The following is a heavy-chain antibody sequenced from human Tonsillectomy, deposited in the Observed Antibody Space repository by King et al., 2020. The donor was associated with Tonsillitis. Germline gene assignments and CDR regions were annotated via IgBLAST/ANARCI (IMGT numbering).Heavy chain of an antibody. Sequence: QLQESGPGLVKPSETLSLTCTVSGGSISSSSHYWGWIRQPPGKGLEWIGSIYYSGSTYYNPSLKSRVTISVDTSKNQFSLKLSSVTAADTAVYYCARGGVDTAMVDYWGQGTLVTVSS. CDR2: IYYSGST. CDR3: ARGGVDTAMVDY. CDR1: GGSISSSSHY. V-gene: IGHV4-39*07. D-gene: IGHD5-18*01. J-gene: IGHJ4*02.